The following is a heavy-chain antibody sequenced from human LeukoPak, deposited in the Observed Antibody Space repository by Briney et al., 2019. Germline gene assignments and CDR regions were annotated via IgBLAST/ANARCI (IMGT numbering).Heavy chain of an antibody. Sequence: GGSLRLSCAASGFTFSSYGMHWVRQAPGKGLEWVAVIWYDGSNKYYADSVKGRFTISRDNSKNTLYLQMNSLRAEDTAVYYCARDQQGLRYFDWLVTYYYYYCGMDVWGQGTTVTVSS. D-gene: IGHD3-9*01. J-gene: IGHJ6*02. CDR1: GFTFSSYG. CDR2: IWYDGSNK. V-gene: IGHV3-33*01. CDR3: ARDQQGLRYFDWLVTYYYYYCGMDV.